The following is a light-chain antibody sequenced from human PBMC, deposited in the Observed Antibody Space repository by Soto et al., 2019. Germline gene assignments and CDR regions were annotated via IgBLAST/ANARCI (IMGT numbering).Light chain of an antibody. V-gene: IGKV3-15*01. Sequence: EIVVTQSPATLSVSPGERATLSCRASQSISTYLAWYQHKPGQAPRLLIYGASIRATGIPARFSGSGSGTEFTLTISSLQSEDFAVYYCQEYNNWPPFMYTFGQGTKLEI. CDR1: QSISTY. J-gene: IGKJ2*01. CDR2: GAS. CDR3: QEYNNWPPFMYT.